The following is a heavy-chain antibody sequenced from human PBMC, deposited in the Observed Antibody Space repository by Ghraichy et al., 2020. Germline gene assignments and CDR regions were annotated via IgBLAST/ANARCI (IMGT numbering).Heavy chain of an antibody. CDR1: GFTFSSYG. D-gene: IGHD6-19*01. CDR2: IWYDGSNK. Sequence: GGSLRLSCAASGFTFSSYGMHWVRQAPGKGLEWVAVIWYDGSNKYYADSVKGRFTISRDNSKNTLYLQMNSLRAEDTAVYYCARDQVSGSGWSRFHYWGQGTLVTVSS. J-gene: IGHJ4*02. CDR3: ARDQVSGSGWSRFHY. V-gene: IGHV3-33*01.